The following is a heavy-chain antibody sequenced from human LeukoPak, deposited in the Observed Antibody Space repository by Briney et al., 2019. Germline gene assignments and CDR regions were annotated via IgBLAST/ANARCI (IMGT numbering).Heavy chain of an antibody. CDR2: ISSSSSYI. CDR1: GFTFSSYS. Sequence: TGGSLRLSCAASGFTFSSYSMNWVRQAPGKGLEWVSSISSSSSYIYYADSVKGRFTISRDNAKNSLYLQTNSLRAEDTAVYYCARAVSSSWYEYLGYFDYWGQGTLVTVSS. J-gene: IGHJ4*02. V-gene: IGHV3-21*01. D-gene: IGHD6-13*01. CDR3: ARAVSSSWYEYLGYFDY.